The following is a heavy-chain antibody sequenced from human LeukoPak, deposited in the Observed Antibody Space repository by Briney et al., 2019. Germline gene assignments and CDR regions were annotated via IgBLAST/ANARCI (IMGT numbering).Heavy chain of an antibody. CDR3: ARQKYYDRSGST. V-gene: IGHV4-30-4*01. CDR2: IYYSGST. J-gene: IGHJ5*02. D-gene: IGHD3-22*01. CDR1: GGSISSGDYY. Sequence: PSETLSLTCTVSGGSISSGDYYWSWIRQPPGKGLEWIGYIYYSGSTYYNPSLKSRVTISVDTSKNQFSLKLSSVTAADTAVYYCARQKYYDRSGSTWGQGTLVTASS.